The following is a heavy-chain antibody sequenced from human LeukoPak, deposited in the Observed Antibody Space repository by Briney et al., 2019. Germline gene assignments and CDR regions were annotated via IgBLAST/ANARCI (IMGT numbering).Heavy chain of an antibody. CDR3: ARSTIFGVVIIAHFDY. CDR1: GYTFTGYY. D-gene: IGHD3-3*01. CDR2: INPNSGGT. J-gene: IGHJ4*02. V-gene: IGHV1-2*02. Sequence: ASVKVSCKASGYTFTGYYMHWVRQAPGQGLEWMGWINPNSGGTNHAQKFQGRVTMTRDTSISTAYMELSRLRSDDTAVYYCARSTIFGVVIIAHFDYWGQGTLVTVSS.